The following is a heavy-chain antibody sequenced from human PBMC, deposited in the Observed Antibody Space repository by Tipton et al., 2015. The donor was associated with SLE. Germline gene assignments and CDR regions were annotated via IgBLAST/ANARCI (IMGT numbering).Heavy chain of an antibody. CDR3: ARDQTGLFDY. J-gene: IGHJ4*02. D-gene: IGHD1-1*01. CDR2: ISTSGST. Sequence: TLSLTCTVSGGSISSGPYYWSWIRQPAGKGLEWIGRISTSGSTSYNPSLKSRVTMSVDTSKNQISLKLSSVTAADTAVYYCARDQTGLFDYWGQGTLVTVSS. V-gene: IGHV4-61*02. CDR1: GGSISSGPYY.